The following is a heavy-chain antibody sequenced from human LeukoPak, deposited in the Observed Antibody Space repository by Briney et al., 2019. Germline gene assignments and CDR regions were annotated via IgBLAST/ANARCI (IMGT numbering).Heavy chain of an antibody. J-gene: IGHJ6*02. CDR2: INHSGST. CDR3: ARGRRRNYYYGMDV. V-gene: IGHV4-34*01. Sequence: SETMSLTCAVYGGSFSGYYWSWIRQPPGKGLEWIGEINHSGSTNYNPSLKSRVTISVDTSKNQFSLKLSSVTAADTAVYYCARGRRRNYYYGMDVWGQGTTVTVSS. CDR1: GGSFSGYY.